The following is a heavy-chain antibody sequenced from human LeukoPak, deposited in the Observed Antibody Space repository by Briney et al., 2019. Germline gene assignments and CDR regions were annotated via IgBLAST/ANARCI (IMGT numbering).Heavy chain of an antibody. CDR3: ARVRWERYYFDY. D-gene: IGHD1-26*01. CDR2: IYDSGST. Sequence: SETLSLTCTVSGGSISSYYWSWIRQPPGKGLEWIAYIYDSGSTNYNPSLKSRVAISVDTSKNQFSLKLSSVTAADTAVYYCARVRWERYYFDYWGQGTLVTVSS. V-gene: IGHV4-59*01. CDR1: GGSISSYY. J-gene: IGHJ4*02.